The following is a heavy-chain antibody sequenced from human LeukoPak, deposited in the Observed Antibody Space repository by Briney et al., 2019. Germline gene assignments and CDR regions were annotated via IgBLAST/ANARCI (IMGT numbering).Heavy chain of an antibody. CDR1: GGSISSSSYY. CDR3: ARSPSEVVPAATRGAFDI. V-gene: IGHV4-39*07. D-gene: IGHD2-2*01. CDR2: IYYSGST. Sequence: SETLSLTCTVSGGSISSSSYYWGWIRQPPGKGLGWIGSIYYSGSTYYNPSLKSRVTISVDTSKNQFSLKLSSVTAADTAVYYCARSPSEVVPAATRGAFDIWGQGTMVTVSS. J-gene: IGHJ3*02.